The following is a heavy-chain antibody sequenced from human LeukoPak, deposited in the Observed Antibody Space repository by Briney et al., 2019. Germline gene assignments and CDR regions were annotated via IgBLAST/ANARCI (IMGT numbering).Heavy chain of an antibody. CDR1: GFSFSYYG. D-gene: IGHD6-13*01. CDR2: IRYDGTNE. J-gene: IGHJ5*02. Sequence: SGGSLRLSCGASGFSFSYYGMHWVRQAPGKGLDWVAFIRYDGTNEYYADSVKGRFTISRDNSKNTLFLQMNSLRAEDTAVYYCATGDKQLVFKRRKGGFDPWGQGTLVTVSS. V-gene: IGHV3-30*02. CDR3: ATGDKQLVFKRRKGGFDP.